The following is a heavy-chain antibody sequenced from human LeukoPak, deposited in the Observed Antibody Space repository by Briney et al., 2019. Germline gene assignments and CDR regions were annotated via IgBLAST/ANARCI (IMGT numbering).Heavy chain of an antibody. Sequence: GGSLRLSCAASGFTFSLYNMNWVRQAPGKGLEWVSQISASETSIKYADSVRGRFTISRDNVKNTLYLQMNSLRAEDTAVYYCARGPYGSGSFIVYYWGQGTLVTVSS. CDR2: ISASETSI. J-gene: IGHJ4*02. CDR3: ARGPYGSGSFIVYY. V-gene: IGHV3-48*01. D-gene: IGHD3-10*01. CDR1: GFTFSLYN.